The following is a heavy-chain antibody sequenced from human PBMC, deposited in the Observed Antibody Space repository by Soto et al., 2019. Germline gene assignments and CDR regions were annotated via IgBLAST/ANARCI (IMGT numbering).Heavy chain of an antibody. D-gene: IGHD3-10*01. V-gene: IGHV4-34*01. CDR1: GGSFSGYY. CDR3: ARGVGPPMVRGVHNWFDP. Sequence: SETLSLTCAVYGGSFSGYYWSWIRQPPGKGLEWIGEINHSGSTNYNPSLRSRVTISVDTSKNQFSLKLSSVTAADTAVYYCARGVGPPMVRGVHNWFDPWGQGTLVTV. CDR2: INHSGST. J-gene: IGHJ5*02.